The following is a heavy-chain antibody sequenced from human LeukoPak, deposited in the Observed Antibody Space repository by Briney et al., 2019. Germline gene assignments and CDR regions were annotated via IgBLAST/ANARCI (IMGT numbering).Heavy chain of an antibody. CDR2: ISGSGGST. J-gene: IGHJ4*02. D-gene: IGHD1-7*01. V-gene: IGHV3-23*01. CDR1: GFTFSSYA. CDR3: ARDEGSSENWNYAQY. Sequence: GGPLRLSCAASGFTFSSYAMSWVRQAPGKGLEWVSAISGSGGSTYYADSVKGRFTISRDNSKNTLYLQMNSLRAEDTAVYYCARDEGSSENWNYAQYWGQGTLVTVSS.